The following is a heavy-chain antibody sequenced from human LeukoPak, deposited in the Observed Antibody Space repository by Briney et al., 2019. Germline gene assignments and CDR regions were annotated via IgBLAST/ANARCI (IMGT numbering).Heavy chain of an antibody. V-gene: IGHV1-69*04. D-gene: IGHD3-22*01. J-gene: IGHJ4*02. CDR3: AISRPYYYDSSGYLTGVFDY. CDR2: IIPILGIA. Sequence: ASVKVSCKASGGTFSSYAISWVRQAPGQGLEWMGRIIPILGIANYAQKFQGRVTFTADKSTSTAYMELSSLRSEDTAVYYCAISRPYYYDSSGYLTGVFDYWGQGTLVTVSS. CDR1: GGTFSSYA.